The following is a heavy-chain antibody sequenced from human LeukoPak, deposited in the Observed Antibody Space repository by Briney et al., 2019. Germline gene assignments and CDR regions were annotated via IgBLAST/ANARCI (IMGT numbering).Heavy chain of an antibody. Sequence: ASVKVSCKASGGTFSSYAISWVRQAPGQGLEWMGGIIPIFGTANYAQKFQGRVTIPTDDSTSTAYMELSSLRSEDTAVYYCARVGPDGSTGYWGQGTLVTVSS. V-gene: IGHV1-69*05. CDR2: IIPIFGTA. CDR1: GGTFSSYA. J-gene: IGHJ4*02. CDR3: ARVGPDGSTGY. D-gene: IGHD1-26*01.